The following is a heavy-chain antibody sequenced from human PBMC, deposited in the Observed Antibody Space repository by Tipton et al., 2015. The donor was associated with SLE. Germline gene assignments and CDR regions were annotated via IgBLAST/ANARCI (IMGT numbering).Heavy chain of an antibody. J-gene: IGHJ3*02. Sequence: TLSLTCTVSGASMSGYYWSWIRQSPGKGLEWIGYIFDNGNSNYNPSLKGRVTISIDTSKNQFSLRLTSLTAADTAVYYCARVVYSFSDAFDIWGQGTLVTVSS. D-gene: IGHD6-13*01. CDR1: GASMSGYY. CDR3: ARVVYSFSDAFDI. V-gene: IGHV4-59*01. CDR2: IFDNGNS.